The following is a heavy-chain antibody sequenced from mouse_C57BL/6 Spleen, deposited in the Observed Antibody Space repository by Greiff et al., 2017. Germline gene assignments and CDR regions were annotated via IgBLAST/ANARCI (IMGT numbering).Heavy chain of an antibody. J-gene: IGHJ2*01. CDR1: GYTFTSYW. Sequence: QVQLQQPGAELVKPGASVKLSCKASGYTFTSYWMQWVKQRPGQGLEWIGEIDPSGSYTAYNQKFKGKAILTVDTSSSTAYMQLSSLTSEDSAVYYCARKIDGSSSDYWGQGTTLTVSS. V-gene: IGHV1-50*01. D-gene: IGHD1-1*01. CDR3: ARKIDGSSSDY. CDR2: IDPSGSYT.